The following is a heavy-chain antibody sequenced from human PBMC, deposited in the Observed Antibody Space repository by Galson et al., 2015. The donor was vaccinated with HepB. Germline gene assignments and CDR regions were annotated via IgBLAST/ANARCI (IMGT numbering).Heavy chain of an antibody. CDR2: IKQDGSEK. CDR3: ARGAYDSSGKGGAFDI. Sequence: SLRLSCAASGFTFSSYWMSWVRQAPGKGLEWVANIKQDGSEKYYVDSVKGRFTISRDNAKNSLYLQMNSLRAEDTAVYYCARGAYDSSGKGGAFDIWGQGTMVTVSS. V-gene: IGHV3-7*03. CDR1: GFTFSSYW. D-gene: IGHD3-22*01. J-gene: IGHJ3*02.